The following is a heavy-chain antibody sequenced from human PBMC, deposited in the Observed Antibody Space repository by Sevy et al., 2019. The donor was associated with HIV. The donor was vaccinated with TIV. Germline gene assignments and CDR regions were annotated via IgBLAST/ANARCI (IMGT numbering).Heavy chain of an antibody. CDR2: TRYDGTTK. Sequence: GESLKISCAASGFTFRSYGMHWVRQAPGKGLEWVAFTRYDGTTKYYADSAKGRFTISRDNSKNTVYLQMNSLRVEDTAVYYCAKGLGMVQGALLSDDIWGQGTMVTVSS. CDR3: AKGLGMVQGALLSDDI. CDR1: GFTFRSYG. V-gene: IGHV3-30*02. D-gene: IGHD3-10*01. J-gene: IGHJ3*02.